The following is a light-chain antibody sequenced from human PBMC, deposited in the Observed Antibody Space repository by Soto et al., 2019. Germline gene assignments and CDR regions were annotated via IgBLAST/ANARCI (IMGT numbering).Light chain of an antibody. CDR3: QQSYSTPYT. V-gene: IGKV1-39*01. CDR1: QSIRSY. J-gene: IGKJ2*01. Sequence: DIQMTQSPSSLSASVGDRVTITCRASQSIRSYLNWYQQKPGQAPKLLIYAASSLQSGVPSRFSCSGSGTDFTLTISSLQPEDFATYYCQQSYSTPYTFGQGTKLEIK. CDR2: AAS.